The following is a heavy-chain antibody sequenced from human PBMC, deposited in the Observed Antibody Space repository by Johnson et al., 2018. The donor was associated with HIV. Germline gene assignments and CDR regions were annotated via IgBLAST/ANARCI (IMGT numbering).Heavy chain of an antibody. D-gene: IGHD2-21*01. Sequence: VQLVESGGGLAQPGRSLRLSCAASGFTFDDYAMHWVRQAPGKGLEWVSGISWNSGRIGYADSVKGRFTISRDNAKNSLYLQMNSLRAGDTAWYYCAKGATSCAQDAFDIWGQGTMVTVSS. CDR2: ISWNSGRI. V-gene: IGHV3-9*01. CDR1: GFTFDDYA. J-gene: IGHJ3*02. CDR3: AKGATSCAQDAFDI.